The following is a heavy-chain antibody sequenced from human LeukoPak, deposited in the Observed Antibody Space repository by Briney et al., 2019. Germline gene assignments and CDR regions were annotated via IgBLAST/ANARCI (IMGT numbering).Heavy chain of an antibody. CDR2: INPNSGGT. V-gene: IGHV1-2*02. J-gene: IGHJ6*02. D-gene: IGHD3-16*01. Sequence: ASVKVSCKASGYTFTGYYMHWVRQAPGQGLEWMGWINPNSGGTNYAQKFQGRVTMTRDTSISTAYMELSRLSSDDTAVYYCARDHVTAYGMDVWGQGTTVTVSS. CDR1: GYTFTGYY. CDR3: ARDHVTAYGMDV.